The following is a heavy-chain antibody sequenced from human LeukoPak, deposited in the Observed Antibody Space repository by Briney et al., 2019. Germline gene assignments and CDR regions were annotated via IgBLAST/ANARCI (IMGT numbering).Heavy chain of an antibody. CDR1: AFTFGGYA. V-gene: IGHV3-30*18. CDR3: AKGGRGDLNPPFDY. D-gene: IGHD7-27*01. J-gene: IGHJ4*02. Sequence: PGRCLRLSCAPSAFTFGGYAMQWVRPAPGKGLEWVAVVSYDGSSIYQADSVKGRFTITRDNSKNTLYLQMNSLRADDTAVYYCAKGGRGDLNPPFDYWGQGTLVTVSS. CDR2: VSYDGSSI.